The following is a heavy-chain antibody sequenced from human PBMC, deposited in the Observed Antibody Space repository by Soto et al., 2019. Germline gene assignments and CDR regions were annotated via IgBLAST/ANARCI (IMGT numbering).Heavy chain of an antibody. CDR3: TTDALRFLEWLSY. Sequence: EVQLVESGGGLVKPGGSLRLSCAASGLTFSKAWMSWVRQAPGKGLEWVGRIKSKTDGGTTDYAAPVKGRFTITRDDSINTLYLQMNSLKTEDTAVYYCTTDALRFLEWLSYWGQGTLVTVSS. CDR2: IKSKTDGGTT. D-gene: IGHD3-3*01. CDR1: GLTFSKAW. V-gene: IGHV3-15*01. J-gene: IGHJ4*02.